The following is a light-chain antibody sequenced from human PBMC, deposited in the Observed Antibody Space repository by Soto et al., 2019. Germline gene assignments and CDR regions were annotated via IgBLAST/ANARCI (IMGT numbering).Light chain of an antibody. CDR1: QSISSD. CDR3: QQYNKWPRP. J-gene: IGKJ2*01. V-gene: IGKV3-15*01. CDR2: GAS. Sequence: VMRQSRATLSVSPGEGATLSCRASQSISSDLAWYQQKPGQAPRLLIYGASTTATGIPARFSGSGYGTEFTLTISSLQSEDFAVYNCQQYNKWPRPFCQRTKVDI.